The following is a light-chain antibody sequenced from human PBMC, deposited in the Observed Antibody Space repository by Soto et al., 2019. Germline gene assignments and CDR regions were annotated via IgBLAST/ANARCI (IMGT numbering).Light chain of an antibody. V-gene: IGKV3-15*01. Sequence: EIVLTQSPGTLSLSPEERATLSCRASQSVSSNFLAWYQQKPGQAPRLLIYGASTRATGIPARFSGSGSGTEFTLTISSLQSEDFAVYYCQQYNNWPPLTFGGGTKVDIK. CDR2: GAS. CDR1: QSVSSN. J-gene: IGKJ4*01. CDR3: QQYNNWPPLT.